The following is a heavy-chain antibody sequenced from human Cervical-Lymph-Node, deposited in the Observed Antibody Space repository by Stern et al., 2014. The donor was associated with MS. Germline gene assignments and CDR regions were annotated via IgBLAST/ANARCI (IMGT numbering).Heavy chain of an antibody. CDR2: ILSTDEK. V-gene: IGHV2-26*01. CDR1: GLSLSNPRMG. Sequence: ESGPVLVKPTETLTLTCSVSGLSLSNPRMGVSWIRQPPGKALEWLAHILSTDEKSYSTSLESRLTISRGTSKSQVVLTMTNMDPVDTATYYCARSYSGTYLDWFDPWGQGTLVTVSS. CDR3: ARSYSGTYLDWFDP. J-gene: IGHJ5*02. D-gene: IGHD1-26*01.